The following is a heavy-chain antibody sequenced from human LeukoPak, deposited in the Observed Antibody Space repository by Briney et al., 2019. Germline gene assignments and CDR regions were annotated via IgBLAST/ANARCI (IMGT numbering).Heavy chain of an antibody. Sequence: RSGGSLRLSCAASGFTFSNYWMRWVRQAPGKGLEWVAGINQDGSEKYYVDSVKGRFTISRDNAKNSLYLQMNSLRAEDTAVYYCARDLSSYGLDYWGQGTLVTVSS. CDR3: ARDLSSYGLDY. D-gene: IGHD5-18*01. V-gene: IGHV3-7*01. CDR2: INQDGSEK. CDR1: GFTFSNYW. J-gene: IGHJ4*02.